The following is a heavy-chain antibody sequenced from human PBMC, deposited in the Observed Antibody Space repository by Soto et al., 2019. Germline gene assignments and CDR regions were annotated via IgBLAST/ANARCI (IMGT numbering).Heavy chain of an antibody. J-gene: IGHJ4*02. CDR3: ANLVDTAVVH. Sequence: SETLSLTCTVSGGSISSSSYYWGWIRQPPGKGLEWIGSIYYSGSTYYNPSLKSRVTISVDTSKNQFSLKLSSVTAADTAVHYCANLVDTAVVHWGQGTLVTVSS. CDR2: IYYSGST. V-gene: IGHV4-39*01. CDR1: GGSISSSSYY. D-gene: IGHD5-18*01.